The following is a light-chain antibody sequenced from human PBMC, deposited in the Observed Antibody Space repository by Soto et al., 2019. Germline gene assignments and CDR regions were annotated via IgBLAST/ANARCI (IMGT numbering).Light chain of an antibody. CDR2: EVS. CDR3: NSYTSNSTWV. CDR1: SSDVGTYNF. J-gene: IGLJ3*02. V-gene: IGLV2-14*01. Sequence: QSALTQPASVSGSPGQSIAISCTETSSDVGTYNFVSWYQQLPGKAPKLMISEVSNRPSGVSNRFSGSKSGNTASLTISGLQAEDEADYYCNSYTSNSTWVFGGGTKLTVL.